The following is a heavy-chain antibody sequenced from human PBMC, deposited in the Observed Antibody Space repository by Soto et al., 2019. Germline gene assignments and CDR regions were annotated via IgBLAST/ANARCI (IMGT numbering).Heavy chain of an antibody. Sequence: SETLSLTCIVSGGSISSSSYYWGWIRQPPGKGLEWLGIMYYSGSTYYNPSLESRVAISVDTSKNQFSLKLSSVTAADTAVYHCATVTTSWYFDLWGRGTLVTVSS. V-gene: IGHV4-39*01. J-gene: IGHJ2*01. D-gene: IGHD4-17*01. CDR3: ATVTTSWYFDL. CDR2: MYYSGST. CDR1: GGSISSSSYY.